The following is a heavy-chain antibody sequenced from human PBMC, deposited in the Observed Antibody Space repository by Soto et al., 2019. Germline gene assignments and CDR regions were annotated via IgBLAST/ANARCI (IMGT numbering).Heavy chain of an antibody. Sequence: PSQTLSLTCAISGDSVSSNSAAWNWIRQSPSRGLEWLGRTYYRSKWYNDYAVSVKSRITINPDTSKNQFSLQLNSVTPEDTVVYYCARLMITFGGVIVPGAFDIWGQGTMV. CDR1: GDSVSSNSAA. CDR3: ARLMITFGGVIVPGAFDI. J-gene: IGHJ3*02. CDR2: TYYRSKWYN. V-gene: IGHV6-1*01. D-gene: IGHD3-16*02.